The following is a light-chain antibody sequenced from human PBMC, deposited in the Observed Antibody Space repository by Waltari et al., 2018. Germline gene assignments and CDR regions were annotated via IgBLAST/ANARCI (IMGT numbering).Light chain of an antibody. CDR3: CSYAAGSTYV. V-gene: IGLV2-23*02. CDR1: SSDAGSYNL. CDR2: EVS. Sequence: QSALTQPASVSGSPGQSITISCTGTSSDAGSYNLVSWYQQYPGKAPKVMIYEVSKRPSGVSSRFAGSKSGNTASLTISGLQTEDEADYYCCSYAAGSTYVFATWTKVTVL. J-gene: IGLJ1*01.